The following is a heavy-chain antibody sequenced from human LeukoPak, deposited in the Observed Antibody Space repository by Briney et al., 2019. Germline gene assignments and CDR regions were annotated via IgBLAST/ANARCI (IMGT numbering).Heavy chain of an antibody. V-gene: IGHV3-48*02. D-gene: IGHD1-26*01. CDR3: AGELVGGSDY. CDR1: GFTFSSYS. J-gene: IGHJ4*02. Sequence: GGSLRLSCAASGFTFSSYSMNWVRQAPGKGLEWVSYISSGSSTIYYADSVKGRFTLSRDNAKNSLYLQMSSLRDEDTAVYYCAGELVGGSDYWGQGTLVTVSS. CDR2: ISSGSSTI.